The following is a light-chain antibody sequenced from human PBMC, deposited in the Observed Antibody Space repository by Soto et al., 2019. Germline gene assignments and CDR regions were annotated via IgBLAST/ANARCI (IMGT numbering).Light chain of an antibody. CDR1: LGISTY. Sequence: DIPLTQSPSFLSASVGDRVTITCRASLGISTYLAWYQQKPGKAPNLLIYAVSTLQSGVPSRFSGSGSGTEFTLTISSLQPEDFATYYCQQVNTYTFGPGTKVDIK. V-gene: IGKV1-9*01. J-gene: IGKJ3*01. CDR2: AVS. CDR3: QQVNTYT.